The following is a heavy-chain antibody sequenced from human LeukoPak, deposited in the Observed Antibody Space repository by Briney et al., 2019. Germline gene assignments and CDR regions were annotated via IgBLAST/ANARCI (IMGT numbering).Heavy chain of an antibody. Sequence: GGSLRLSXAASGFTFGSYAMSWVRQAPGKGLDWVSAISGSGGSTYYAGSVMGRFTTSRDNSKNTLYLKMNSLRGEDTAVYYCARGSSGSYYNSRFDYWGQGTLVTVSS. D-gene: IGHD3-10*01. J-gene: IGHJ4*02. CDR3: ARGSSGSYYNSRFDY. CDR1: GFTFGSYA. V-gene: IGHV3-23*01. CDR2: ISGSGGST.